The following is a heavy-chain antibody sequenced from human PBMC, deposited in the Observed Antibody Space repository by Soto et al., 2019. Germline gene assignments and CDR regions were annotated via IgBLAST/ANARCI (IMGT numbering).Heavy chain of an antibody. J-gene: IGHJ4*02. CDR2: ISGSGGST. V-gene: IGHV3-23*01. CDR1: GFTFSSYA. CDR3: AKDFDILTGYPDY. D-gene: IGHD3-9*01. Sequence: EVQLLESGGGLVQPGGSLRLSCAASGFTFSSYAMSWVRQAPGKGLEWVSAISGSGGSTYYADSVKGRFTISRDNSKNTLYLQMNSLIAEDTAVYYCAKDFDILTGYPDYWGQGTLVTVSS.